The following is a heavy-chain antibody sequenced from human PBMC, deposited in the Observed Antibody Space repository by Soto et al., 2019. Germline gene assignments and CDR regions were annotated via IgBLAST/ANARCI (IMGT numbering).Heavy chain of an antibody. V-gene: IGHV3-30*04. D-gene: IGHD6-6*01. J-gene: IGHJ4*02. Sequence: QVQLVESGGGVVQPGGSLRLSCATSGFLFSGYAMHWVRQTPGKGLEWVAVISYDGKEKYYADSAEGRFTISRESSGVTLYLQMCRLRVEDTAVYYCARGRGLAARPQHLDHWGQGTLVTVSS. CDR2: ISYDGKEK. CDR3: ARGRGLAARPQHLDH. CDR1: GFLFSGYA.